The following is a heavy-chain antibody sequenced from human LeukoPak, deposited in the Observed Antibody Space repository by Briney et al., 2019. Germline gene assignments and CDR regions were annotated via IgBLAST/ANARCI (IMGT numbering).Heavy chain of an antibody. V-gene: IGHV1-8*01. CDR1: GYTFTSYD. Sequence: ASVKVSCKASGYTFTSYDINWVRQATGQGLEWMGWMNPNSGNTGYAQKFQGRVTMTRNTSISTAYMELSSLGSEDTAVYYCARDVDSSGYYLLGPDSWGQGTLVTVSS. CDR3: ARDVDSSGYYLLGPDS. J-gene: IGHJ4*02. CDR2: MNPNSGNT. D-gene: IGHD3-22*01.